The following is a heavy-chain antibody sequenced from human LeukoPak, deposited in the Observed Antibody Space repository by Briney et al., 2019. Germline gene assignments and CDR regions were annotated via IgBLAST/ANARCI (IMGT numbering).Heavy chain of an antibody. J-gene: IGHJ4*02. V-gene: IGHV1-2*02. CDR1: GYTFTGYY. CDR3: ASTSSGYDSPFDY. D-gene: IGHD5-12*01. Sequence: ASVTVSFKASGYTFTGYYMHWVRQAPGQGLEWMGWINPNSGGANYAQKFQGRVTMTRDTSISTAYMELSRLRSDDTAVYYCASTSSGYDSPFDYWGQGTLVTVSS. CDR2: INPNSGGA.